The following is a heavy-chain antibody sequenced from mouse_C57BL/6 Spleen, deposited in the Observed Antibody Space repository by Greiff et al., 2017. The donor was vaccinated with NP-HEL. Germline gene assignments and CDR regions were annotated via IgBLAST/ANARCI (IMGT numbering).Heavy chain of an antibody. D-gene: IGHD1-1*01. V-gene: IGHV2-5*01. Sequence: QVHVKQSGPGLVQPSQSLSITCTVSGFSLTSYGVHWVRQSPGKGLEWLGVIWRGGSTDYNAAFMSRLSITKDNSKSQVFFKMNSLQADDTAIYYCAKSYGSSSPYWYFDVWGTGTTVTVSS. CDR3: AKSYGSSSPYWYFDV. CDR2: IWRGGST. J-gene: IGHJ1*03. CDR1: GFSLTSYG.